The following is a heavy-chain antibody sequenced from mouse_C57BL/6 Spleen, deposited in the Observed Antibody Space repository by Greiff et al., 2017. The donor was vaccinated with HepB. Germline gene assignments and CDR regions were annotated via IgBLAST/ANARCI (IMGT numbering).Heavy chain of an antibody. J-gene: IGHJ3*01. V-gene: IGHV1-18*01. CDR1: GYTFTDYN. D-gene: IGHD2-3*01. Sequence: EVQLKESGPELVKPGASVKIPCKASGYTFTDYNMDWVKQSHGKSLEWIGDINPNNGGTIYNQKFKGKATLTVDKSSSTAYMELRSLTSEDTAVYYCARSNDGYYGFAYWGQGTLVTVSA. CDR2: INPNNGGT. CDR3: ARSNDGYYGFAY.